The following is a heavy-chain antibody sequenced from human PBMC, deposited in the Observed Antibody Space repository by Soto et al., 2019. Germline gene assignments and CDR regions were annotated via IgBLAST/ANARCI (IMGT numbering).Heavy chain of an antibody. CDR2: INDSGSI. V-gene: IGHV4-34*01. D-gene: IGHD6-6*01. J-gene: IGHJ4*02. Sequence: SDSLSLTCGAYFASFSCYYCSWIRQPPGKGLEWIGEINDSGSINYNPSLKSRVTMSVDMSKNQFSLKLTSVTAADTAVYYCARGLYSSSPRYWGQGTLVTVSS. CDR1: FASFSCYY. CDR3: ARGLYSSSPRY.